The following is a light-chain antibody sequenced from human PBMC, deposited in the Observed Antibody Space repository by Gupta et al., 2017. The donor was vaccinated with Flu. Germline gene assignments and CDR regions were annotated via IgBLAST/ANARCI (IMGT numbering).Light chain of an antibody. J-gene: IGLJ3*02. CDR3: YSKATNDKGV. V-gene: IGLV3-10*01. CDR1: VGPKQF. CDR2: EDN. Sequence: RGKTARCDCSGDVGPKQFAYWNQPKAAQATVLMIYEDNKRTAGIPERFSGSNASTSATLTISEARVEDEADYYCYSKATNDKGVFGGGTKLTVL.